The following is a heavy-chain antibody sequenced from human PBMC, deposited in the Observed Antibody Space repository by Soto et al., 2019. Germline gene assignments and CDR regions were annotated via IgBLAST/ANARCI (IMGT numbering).Heavy chain of an antibody. CDR1: GFTFTSYG. Sequence: PGGSLRLSCAASGFTFTSYGMHWVRQAPGKGLEWVAVISYDGINRYYADSVKGRFTISRDNSKNTLYLQMNSLRAEDTAMYYCAKDLRTPGTIYYDSDYFLPSDSWGQGTLVTVSS. V-gene: IGHV3-30*18. CDR2: ISYDGINR. CDR3: AKDLRTPGTIYYDSDYFLPSDS. J-gene: IGHJ4*02. D-gene: IGHD3-22*01.